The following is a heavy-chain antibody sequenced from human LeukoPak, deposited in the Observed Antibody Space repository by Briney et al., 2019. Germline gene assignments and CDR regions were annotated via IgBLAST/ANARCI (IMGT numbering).Heavy chain of an antibody. D-gene: IGHD5-12*01. CDR2: ISWNSGSI. V-gene: IGHV3-9*01. CDR3: ARVHSGYDYDY. Sequence: PGGSLRLSCAASGFTFDDYAMHWVRQAPGKGLEWVSGISWNSGSIGYADSVKGRFTISRDNAKNSLYLQMNSLRAEDTAVYYCARVHSGYDYDYWGQGTLVTVSS. CDR1: GFTFDDYA. J-gene: IGHJ4*02.